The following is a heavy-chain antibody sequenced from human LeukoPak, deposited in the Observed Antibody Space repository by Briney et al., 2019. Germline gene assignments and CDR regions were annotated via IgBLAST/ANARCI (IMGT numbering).Heavy chain of an antibody. CDR1: GFTFSGYA. J-gene: IGHJ4*02. V-gene: IGHV3-23*01. CDR3: AKGGNYDFWSGYYDDH. Sequence: PGGSLRLSCAASGFTFSGYAMSWVRQAPGKGLEWVSAISGSGGSTYYADSVKGRFTISRDNSKNTLYLQMNSLRAEDTAVYYCAKGGNYDFWSGYYDDHWGQGTLVTVSS. D-gene: IGHD3-3*01. CDR2: ISGSGGST.